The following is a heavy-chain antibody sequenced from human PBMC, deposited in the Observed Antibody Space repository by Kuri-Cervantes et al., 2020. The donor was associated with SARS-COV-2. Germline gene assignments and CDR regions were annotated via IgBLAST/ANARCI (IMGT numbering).Heavy chain of an antibody. D-gene: IGHD1-26*01. V-gene: IGHV4-34*01. CDR2: INNRGST. CDR1: GGSFSGYY. CDR3: ARDSGLLRGYYYYYMDV. J-gene: IGHJ6*03. Sequence: LSCDVYGGSFSGYYCCWIRQPPGKGREWIGEINNRGSTNYNPSLKSRVNITVDTSKNQFSLKLSSVNAEDTAVYYCARDSGLLRGYYYYYMDVWGKGTTVTVSS.